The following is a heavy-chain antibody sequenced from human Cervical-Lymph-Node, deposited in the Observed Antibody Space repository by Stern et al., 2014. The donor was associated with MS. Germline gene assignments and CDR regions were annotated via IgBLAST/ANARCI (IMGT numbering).Heavy chain of an antibody. V-gene: IGHV4-4*07. CDR2: IYRSGAT. CDR1: VGSISDYY. J-gene: IGHJ6*02. Sequence: QVQLQEAGPGVVKPSETLSLTCTVSVGSISDYYWNWIRQPAGKGLEWIGRIYRSGATNYSPSLKGRFTMSVDTPKNQFSLRLTSVSAADTAVYYCARQTSVTSSLNFYFGMDVWGQGTTVTVSS. D-gene: IGHD4-17*01. CDR3: ARQTSVTSSLNFYFGMDV.